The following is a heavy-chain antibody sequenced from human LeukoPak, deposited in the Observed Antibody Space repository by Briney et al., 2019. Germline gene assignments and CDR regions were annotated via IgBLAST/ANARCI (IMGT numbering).Heavy chain of an antibody. CDR3: ARTYCSTTSCIYGNYLDY. CDR1: GYTFTSYY. J-gene: IGHJ4*02. D-gene: IGHD2-2*01. CDR2: INPSGGST. V-gene: IGHV1-46*01. Sequence: ASVKVSCKTSGYTFTSYYMHWVRQAPGQGLEWMGIINPSGGSTSYAQKFQGRVTMTRDTSTSTVYMELSSLRSEDTAVYYCARTYCSTTSCIYGNYLDYWGQGTLVTVSS.